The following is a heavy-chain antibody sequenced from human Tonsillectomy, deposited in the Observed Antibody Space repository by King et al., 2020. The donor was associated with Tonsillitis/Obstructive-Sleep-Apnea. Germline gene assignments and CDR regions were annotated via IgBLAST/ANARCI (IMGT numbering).Heavy chain of an antibody. Sequence: VQLVESGGGVVQPGRSLRLSCAASGFTFSSYGMHWVRQAPGKGLEWVAVIWYDGSNKYYADSVKGRFTISRDNSKNTLYLQMNSLRAEDTAVYYCARDYGDYDPYFDYWGQGTLVTVSS. CDR2: IWYDGSNK. CDR1: GFTFSSYG. D-gene: IGHD4-17*01. CDR3: ARDYGDYDPYFDY. V-gene: IGHV3-33*01. J-gene: IGHJ4*02.